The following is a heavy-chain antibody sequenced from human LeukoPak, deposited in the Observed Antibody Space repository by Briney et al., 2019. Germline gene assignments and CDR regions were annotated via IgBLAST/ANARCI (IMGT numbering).Heavy chain of an antibody. Sequence: GASVKVSCKASGGTFSSYAISWVRQAPGQGLEWMGGIIPIFGTANYAQKFQGRVTITTDESTSTAYMELSSLRSEDTAVYYCASLYYDSSGYYYYYYWGQGTLVTVSS. D-gene: IGHD3-22*01. CDR2: IIPIFGTA. V-gene: IGHV1-69*05. CDR3: ASLYYDSSGYYYYYY. J-gene: IGHJ4*02. CDR1: GGTFSSYA.